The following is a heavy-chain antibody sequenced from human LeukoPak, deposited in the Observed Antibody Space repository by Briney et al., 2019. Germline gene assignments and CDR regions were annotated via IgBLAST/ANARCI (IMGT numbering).Heavy chain of an antibody. CDR1: GFSFSSST. CDR3: ARDGAGGSYNFDY. CDR2: ISSSGSSI. J-gene: IGHJ4*02. V-gene: IGHV3-21*04. Sequence: PGGSLRLSCAASGFSFSSSTMNWVRQAPGRGLEWVSSISSSGSSIYYADSVKGRFTISRDNSKNTLYLQMNSLRAEDTAVYYCARDGAGGSYNFDYWGQGTLVTVSS. D-gene: IGHD1-26*01.